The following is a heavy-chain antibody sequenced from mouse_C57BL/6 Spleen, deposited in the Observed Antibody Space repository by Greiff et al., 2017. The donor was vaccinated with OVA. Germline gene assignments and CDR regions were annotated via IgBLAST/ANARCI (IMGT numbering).Heavy chain of an antibody. Sequence: EVQLQQSGPELVKPGASVKMSCKASGYTFTDYNMHWVKQSPGQSLEWIGYINPNNGGTSYNPKFKGKATLTVNKSSSTAYMELRSLTSEDAAVYYCARPLRTGFDYWGQGTTLTVSS. CDR3: ARPLRTGFDY. CDR1: GYTFTDYN. J-gene: IGHJ2*01. CDR2: INPNNGGT. V-gene: IGHV1-22*01. D-gene: IGHD2-12*01.